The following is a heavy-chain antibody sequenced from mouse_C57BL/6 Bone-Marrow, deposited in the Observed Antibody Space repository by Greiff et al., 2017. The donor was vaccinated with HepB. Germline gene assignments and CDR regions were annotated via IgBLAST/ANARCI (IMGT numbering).Heavy chain of an antibody. CDR3: ARDPGFAY. V-gene: IGHV5-17*01. J-gene: IGHJ3*01. CDR1: GFTFSDYG. CDR2: ISSGSSTI. Sequence: DVQLVESGGGLVKPGGSLKLSCAASGFTFSDYGMHWVRQAPEKGLEWVAYISSGSSTIYYADTVKGRFTISRDNAKNTLFLQMTSLRSEDTAMYYCARDPGFAYWGQGTLVTVSA.